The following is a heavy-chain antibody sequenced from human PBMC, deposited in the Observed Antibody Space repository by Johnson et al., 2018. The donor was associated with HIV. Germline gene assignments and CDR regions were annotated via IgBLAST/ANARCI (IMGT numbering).Heavy chain of an antibody. V-gene: IGHV3-11*01. CDR2: ISSSGSTI. J-gene: IGHJ3*01. CDR3: TRDRDGVGVS. CDR1: GFTFSNAW. Sequence: QMQLVESGGALVQPGGSLRLSCAASGFTFSNAWMSWVRQAPGKGLEWVSYISSSGSTIYYADSVKGRFTISRDNANNSLYLQMSSLKTEDTAVYYGTRDRDGVGVSWGQGTMVTVSS. D-gene: IGHD3-10*01.